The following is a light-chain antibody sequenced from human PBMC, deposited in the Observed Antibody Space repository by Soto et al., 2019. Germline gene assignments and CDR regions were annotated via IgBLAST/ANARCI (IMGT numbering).Light chain of an antibody. CDR3: QQYNSYPLT. V-gene: IGKV1-5*03. CDR1: QSISSW. Sequence: DIQMTQTPSTLSASVGDRVTITCRASQSISSWLAWYQQKPGKAPKLLIYKASSLESGVPSRFSGSGSGTEFTLSISSLQPDDFATYYCQQYNSYPLTFGGGTKVEIK. J-gene: IGKJ4*01. CDR2: KAS.